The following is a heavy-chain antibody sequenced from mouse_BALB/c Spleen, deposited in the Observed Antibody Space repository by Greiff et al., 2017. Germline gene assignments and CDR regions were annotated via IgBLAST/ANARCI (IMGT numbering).Heavy chain of an antibody. Sequence: EVKLQESGPDLVKPSQSLSLTCTVTGYSITSGYSWPWIRQFPGNKLEWMGYIHYSGSTNYNPSLKSRISITRDTSKNQFFLQLNSVTTEDTATYYCARRGDYRSVDDWGQGTTLTVSS. V-gene: IGHV3-1*02. CDR2: IHYSGST. CDR1: GYSITSGYS. CDR3: ARRGDYRSVDD. J-gene: IGHJ2*01. D-gene: IGHD2-14*01.